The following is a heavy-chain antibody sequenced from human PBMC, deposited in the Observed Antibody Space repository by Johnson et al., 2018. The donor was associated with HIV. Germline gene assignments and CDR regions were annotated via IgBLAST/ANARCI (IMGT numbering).Heavy chain of an antibody. CDR3: AKDRRQGGSNPDAFDL. V-gene: IGHV3-30*02. D-gene: IGHD1-26*01. CDR1: GFTFSTYG. CDR2: IRFDGSDK. Sequence: VQLVESGGGLVTPGGSLRLSCAASGFTFSTYGVHWVRHAPGKGLEWVSFIRFDGSDKYYADFVKGRFTVSRDNSKNTMYPEMNSLRSEDTAVYYCAKDRRQGGSNPDAFDLWGQGTMVTVSS. J-gene: IGHJ3*01.